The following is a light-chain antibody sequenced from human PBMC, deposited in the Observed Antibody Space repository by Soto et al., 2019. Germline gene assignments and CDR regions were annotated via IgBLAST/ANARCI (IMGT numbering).Light chain of an antibody. CDR1: ESIENW. V-gene: IGKV1-5*01. J-gene: IGKJ1*01. Sequence: DIQMTQSPSTLSASVGDTVTITCRASESIENWLAWYQQKPGKAPKLLIFAASTLVRGVPSRFSGRGSGTEFTLTSSSLQADDYATFYCQQYHTDWTFGQGTKVEIK. CDR2: AAS. CDR3: QQYHTDWT.